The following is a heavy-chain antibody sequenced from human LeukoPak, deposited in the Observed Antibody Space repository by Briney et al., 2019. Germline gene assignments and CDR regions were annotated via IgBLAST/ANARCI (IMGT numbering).Heavy chain of an antibody. J-gene: IGHJ3*02. Sequence: GGSLRLSCAASGFTFSSYAMSWVRQAPGKGLEWVSAISGSGGSTYYADSVKGRFTISRDNSKNTLYLQMNSLRAEDTAVYYCAKDLDTMVRGVIRPSMAFDIWGQGTMVTVSS. D-gene: IGHD3-10*01. V-gene: IGHV3-23*01. CDR3: AKDLDTMVRGVIRPSMAFDI. CDR2: ISGSGGST. CDR1: GFTFSSYA.